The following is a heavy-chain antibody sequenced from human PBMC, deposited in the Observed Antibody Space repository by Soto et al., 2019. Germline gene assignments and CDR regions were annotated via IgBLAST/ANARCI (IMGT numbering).Heavy chain of an antibody. CDR2: ISYDGINK. D-gene: IGHD2-15*01. Sequence: QVQLVESGGGVVQPGRSLRVSCAASGFTFSSSGMHWVRQAPGKGLEWVAVISYDGINKYYADSVKGRFTISRDNSKNTLYLQMNSLGAEDTAVYYCAKDSDSGGFDYWGQGTLVTVSS. CDR3: AKDSDSGGFDY. V-gene: IGHV3-30*18. CDR1: GFTFSSSG. J-gene: IGHJ4*02.